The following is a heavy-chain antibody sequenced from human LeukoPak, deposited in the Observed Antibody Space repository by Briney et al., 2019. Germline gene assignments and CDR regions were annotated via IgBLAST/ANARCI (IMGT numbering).Heavy chain of an antibody. J-gene: IGHJ4*02. CDR1: GFSLSTSGVG. Sequence: SGPTLVKPTQTLTLTCTFSGFSLSTSGVGVGWIRQPPGKALEWLALIYWDDDKRYSPSLKSRLTITKDTSKNQVVLTMTNMDPVDTATYYCAHRQPQMATAYFDYWGQGTLVTVSS. CDR2: IYWDDDK. D-gene: IGHD5-24*01. V-gene: IGHV2-5*02. CDR3: AHRQPQMATAYFDY.